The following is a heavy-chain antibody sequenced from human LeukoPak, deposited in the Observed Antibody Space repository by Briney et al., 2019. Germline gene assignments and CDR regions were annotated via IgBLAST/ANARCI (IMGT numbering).Heavy chain of an antibody. J-gene: IGHJ4*02. D-gene: IGHD5/OR15-5a*01. V-gene: IGHV3-66*02. CDR2: IYSGGSI. CDR3: ARGGLRPSFGYFDY. Sequence: PGGSMRLSCAASGFTVSSNYMSWVRQAPGKGLEWVSVIYSGGSIYYADSVKGRFTISRDNSKNTLYLQMNSLRADDTAVYYCARGGLRPSFGYFDYWGQGTLVTVPS. CDR1: GFTVSSNY.